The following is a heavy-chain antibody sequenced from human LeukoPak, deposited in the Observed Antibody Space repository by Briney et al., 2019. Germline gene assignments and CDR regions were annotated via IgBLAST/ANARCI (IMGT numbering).Heavy chain of an antibody. V-gene: IGHV3-53*01. J-gene: IGHJ4*02. CDR2: IYSGAGT. CDR3: ARGMYSSVWGFDY. Sequence: GGSLRLSCAASGFAVSSNHMSWVRQAPGKGLEWVSLIYSGAGTHYADSVRGRFTISRDNSKNTLLLQMNSLRAEDTAVYYCARGMYSSVWGFDYWGRGILVTVSS. CDR1: GFAVSSNH. D-gene: IGHD6-19*01.